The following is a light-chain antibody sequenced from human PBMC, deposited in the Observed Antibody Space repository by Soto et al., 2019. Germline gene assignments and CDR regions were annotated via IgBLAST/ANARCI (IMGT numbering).Light chain of an antibody. V-gene: IGKV3-11*01. J-gene: IGKJ1*01. Sequence: SVLPQSPTTLSLSPGERATLSCMASQSVSSYLAWYQQKPGQAPRLLIYDASNRATGIPARFNGSGSGTDFTLTISSLEPEDFAVYYCQQRSKWPPTFGQGTKVDIK. CDR1: QSVSSY. CDR3: QQRSKWPPT. CDR2: DAS.